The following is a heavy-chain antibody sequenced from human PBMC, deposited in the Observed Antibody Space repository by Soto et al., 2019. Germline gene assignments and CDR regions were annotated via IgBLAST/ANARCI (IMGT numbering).Heavy chain of an antibody. D-gene: IGHD1-1*01. J-gene: IGHJ5*02. CDR1: GGSFSGYY. CDR3: GRLTNWSNFDP. V-gene: IGHV4-34*01. CDR2: INHSGST. Sequence: SETLSLTCAVYGGSFSGYYWSWIRQPPGKGLEWIGEINHSGSTNYNPSLKSRVTISVDTSKNQFSLKLSSVTAADTAIYYCGRLTNWSNFDPGGKGTLVPVSS.